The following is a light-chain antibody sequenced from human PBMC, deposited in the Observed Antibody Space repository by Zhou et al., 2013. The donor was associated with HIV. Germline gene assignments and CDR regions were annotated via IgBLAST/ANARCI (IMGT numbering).Light chain of an antibody. V-gene: IGKV1-5*03. Sequence: DIQMTQSPSTLSASVGDRVTITCRASQGISTWLAWYQQKQGKAPKLLIYRASNLESGVPSRFSGSGSGTEFTLTISSLQPDDFATYYCQQYSYYLNSFGQGTKAGA. CDR1: QGISTW. J-gene: IGKJ2*03. CDR3: QQYSYYLNS. CDR2: RAS.